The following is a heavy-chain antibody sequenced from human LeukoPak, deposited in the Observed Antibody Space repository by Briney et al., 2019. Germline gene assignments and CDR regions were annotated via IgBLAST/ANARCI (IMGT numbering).Heavy chain of an antibody. V-gene: IGHV3-20*04. Sequence: GALRLSCAASGFTFDDYGMSWVRQAPGKGLEWVSGINWNGGSTGYADSVKGRFTISRDNAENSLFLQVNSLRAEDTAVYYCARGCSGGSCYDYWGQGTLVTVSS. J-gene: IGHJ4*02. D-gene: IGHD2-15*01. CDR3: ARGCSGGSCYDY. CDR1: GFTFDDYG. CDR2: INWNGGST.